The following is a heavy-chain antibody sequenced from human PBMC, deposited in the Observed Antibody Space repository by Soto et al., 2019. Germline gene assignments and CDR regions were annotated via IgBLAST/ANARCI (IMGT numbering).Heavy chain of an antibody. V-gene: IGHV3-53*04. D-gene: IGHD2-2*01. CDR1: GFTVSSNY. CDR3: AREALYCSSTSCHNWFDP. J-gene: IGHJ5*02. Sequence: EVQLVESGGGLVQPGGSLRLSCAASGFTVSSNYMSWVRQAPGKGLEWVSVIYSGGSTYYADSVKGRFTISRHNSKNTLYLQMNSVRAEDTAVYYCAREALYCSSTSCHNWFDPWGQGTLVTVSS. CDR2: IYSGGST.